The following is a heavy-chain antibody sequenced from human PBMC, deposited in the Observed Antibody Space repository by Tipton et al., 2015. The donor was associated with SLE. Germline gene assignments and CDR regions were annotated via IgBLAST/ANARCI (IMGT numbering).Heavy chain of an antibody. J-gene: IGHJ1*01. CDR2: ISGSGGST. Sequence: SLRLSCAASGFTFSSYAMSWVRQAPGKGLEWVSAISGSGGSTYYADSVKGRFTISRDNSKNTLYLQMNSLRAEDTAVYYCAKDWGYSGSSPGFQNWGQGTLVTVSS. D-gene: IGHD1-26*01. CDR3: AKDWGYSGSSPGFQN. CDR1: GFTFSSYA. V-gene: IGHV3-23*01.